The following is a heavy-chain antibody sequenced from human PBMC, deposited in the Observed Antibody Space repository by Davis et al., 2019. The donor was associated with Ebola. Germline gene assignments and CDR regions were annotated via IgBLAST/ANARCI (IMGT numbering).Heavy chain of an antibody. CDR3: ARSTMTQDAFDI. Sequence: AASVKVSCKASGYTFTNYGITWVRQAPGQGLEWMGWINTNTGNPMYAQAFTGRFVFSLDTSTNTPYLQISSLKAEDTAVYYCARSTMTQDAFDIWGQGTMVTVSS. V-gene: IGHV7-4-1*02. CDR2: INTNTGNP. D-gene: IGHD3-22*01. J-gene: IGHJ3*02. CDR1: GYTFTNYG.